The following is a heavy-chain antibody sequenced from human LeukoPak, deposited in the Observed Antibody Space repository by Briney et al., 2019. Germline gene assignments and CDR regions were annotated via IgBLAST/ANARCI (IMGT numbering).Heavy chain of an antibody. Sequence: GRSLRLSCAASGFTFSSYAMHWVRQAPGKGLEWVAVISYDGSNKYYADSVKGRFTISRDNDKNSLYLQMHSLRAEDTAVYYCASFDPFDYWGQGTLVSVSS. D-gene: IGHD3-9*01. J-gene: IGHJ4*02. CDR1: GFTFSSYA. CDR3: ASFDPFDY. CDR2: ISYDGSNK. V-gene: IGHV3-30*04.